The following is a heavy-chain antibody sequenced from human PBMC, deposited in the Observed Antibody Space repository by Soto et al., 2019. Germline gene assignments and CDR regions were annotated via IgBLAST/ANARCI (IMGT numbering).Heavy chain of an antibody. CDR3: ARMATFGSLNWFDP. V-gene: IGHV1-8*01. Sequence: ASVKVSCKASGYSFTNNDVSWVLQATGQGLEWMGWINPGSGDTGYAQKFQGRVTMTRDISIATAYMELSGLRSDDTAIYYCARMATFGSLNWFDPWGQGTLVTVSS. D-gene: IGHD3-10*01. CDR1: GYSFTNND. J-gene: IGHJ5*02. CDR2: INPGSGDT.